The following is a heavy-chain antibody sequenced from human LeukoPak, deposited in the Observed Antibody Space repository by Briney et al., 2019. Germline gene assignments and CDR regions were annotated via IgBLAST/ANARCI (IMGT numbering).Heavy chain of an antibody. CDR1: GYTFTSYG. V-gene: IGHV1-18*01. D-gene: IGHD4-23*01. CDR3: ARDVYGGTSFFNYYYYMDV. Sequence: ASVKVSCKASGYTFTSYGISWVRQAPGQGLEWMGWISAYNGNTNYAQKLQGRVTMTRDTSTSTVYMELSSLRSEDTAVDYCARDVYGGTSFFNYYYYMDVWGKGTTATISS. J-gene: IGHJ6*03. CDR2: ISAYNGNT.